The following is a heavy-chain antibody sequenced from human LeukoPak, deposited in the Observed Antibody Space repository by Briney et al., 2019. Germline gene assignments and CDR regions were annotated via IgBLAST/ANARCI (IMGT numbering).Heavy chain of an antibody. CDR2: IYYSGST. V-gene: IGHV4-59*01. CDR3: ARDAGVLRYFDWSTDAFDI. D-gene: IGHD3-9*01. Sequence: PSETLSLTCTVSGGSISSYYWSWIRQPPGKRLEWIGYIYYSGSTNYNPSLKSRVTISVDTSKNQFSLKLSSVTAADTAVYYCARDAGVLRYFDWSTDAFDIWGQGTMVTVSS. CDR1: GGSISSYY. J-gene: IGHJ3*02.